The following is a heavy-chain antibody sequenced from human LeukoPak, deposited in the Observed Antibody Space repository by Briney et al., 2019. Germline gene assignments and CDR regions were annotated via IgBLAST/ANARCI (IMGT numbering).Heavy chain of an antibody. CDR1: GFTFSSYA. CDR3: AKDRRGSGSYFDY. Sequence: GGSLRLSCAASGFTFSSYAMHWVRQAPGKGLEWVAFIRYDGSNKYYADSVKGRFTISRDNSKNTLYLQMNSLRAEDTAVYYCAKDRRGSGSYFDYWGQGTLVTVSS. CDR2: IRYDGSNK. J-gene: IGHJ4*02. D-gene: IGHD3-10*01. V-gene: IGHV3-30*02.